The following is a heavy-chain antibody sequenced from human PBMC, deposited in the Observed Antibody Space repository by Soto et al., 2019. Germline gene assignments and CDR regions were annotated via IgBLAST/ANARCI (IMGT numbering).Heavy chain of an antibody. CDR3: AKDHLGGAVADSFDY. Sequence: EVQLLESGGGLVQPGGSLRLSCTAAGFTFNGYAMNWGRQAPGKGLEWVSAVTSGGTTTYYADSVKGRFTISRDNSRSTVYLQMNRLGVEDTAIYYCAKDHLGGAVADSFDYWGRGTLVPVSS. V-gene: IGHV3-23*01. CDR1: GFTFNGYA. J-gene: IGHJ4*02. CDR2: VTSGGTTT. D-gene: IGHD6-19*01.